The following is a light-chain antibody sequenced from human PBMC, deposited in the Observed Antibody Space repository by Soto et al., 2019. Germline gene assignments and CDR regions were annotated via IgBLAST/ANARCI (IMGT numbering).Light chain of an antibody. Sequence: QSVLTQPASVSGSPGQSITISCTGTSSDVGTYNYVSWYQQHPGKAPKLIIYDVSTRPSGVSNRFSGSKSVNTASLTISGLQAEDEADYYCTSYTSGSTPYVFGTGTKVTVL. CDR3: TSYTSGSTPYV. CDR2: DVS. CDR1: SSDVGTYNY. J-gene: IGLJ1*01. V-gene: IGLV2-14*01.